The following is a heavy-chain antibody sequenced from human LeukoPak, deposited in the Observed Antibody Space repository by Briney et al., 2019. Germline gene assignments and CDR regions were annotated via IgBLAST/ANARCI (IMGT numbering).Heavy chain of an antibody. Sequence: GGSLRLSCVASGFTFSGYSMHWVRQAPGKGLEWVSYISSSGSTIYYADSVKGRFTISRDNAKNSLYLQMNSLRAEDTAVYYCAELGITMIGGVWGKGTTVTISS. CDR2: ISSSGSTI. CDR1: GFTFSGYS. V-gene: IGHV3-48*04. CDR3: AELGITMIGGV. D-gene: IGHD3-10*02. J-gene: IGHJ6*04.